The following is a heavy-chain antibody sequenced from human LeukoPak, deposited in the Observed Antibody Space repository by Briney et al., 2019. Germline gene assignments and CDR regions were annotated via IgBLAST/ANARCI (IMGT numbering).Heavy chain of an antibody. D-gene: IGHD3-9*01. CDR3: ARGRGLRYFLTDWFDP. CDR1: GYTFTSYD. CDR2: MNPNSGNT. Sequence: GASVKVSCKASGYTFTSYDINWVRQATGQGLEWMGWMNPNSGNTGYAQKFQGRVTITRNTSISTAYMELSSLRSEDTAVYYCARGRGLRYFLTDWFDPWGQGTLVTVSS. J-gene: IGHJ5*02. V-gene: IGHV1-8*03.